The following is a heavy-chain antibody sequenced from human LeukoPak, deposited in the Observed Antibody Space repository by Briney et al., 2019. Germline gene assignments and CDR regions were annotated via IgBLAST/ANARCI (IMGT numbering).Heavy chain of an antibody. V-gene: IGHV3-53*01. D-gene: IGHD3-10*01. CDR2: IYSGGST. J-gene: IGHJ4*02. Sequence: PGGSLRLSCAASGFTVSSNYMSWVRQAPGKGLEWVSVIYSGGSTYYADSVKGRFTIPRDNSKNTLYLQMNSLRAEDTAVYYCARDESFYGSGRYYWGQGTLVTASS. CDR1: GFTVSSNY. CDR3: ARDESFYGSGRYY.